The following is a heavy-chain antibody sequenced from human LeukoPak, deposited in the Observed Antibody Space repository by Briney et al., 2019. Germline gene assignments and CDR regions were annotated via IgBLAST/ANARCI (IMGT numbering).Heavy chain of an antibody. J-gene: IGHJ4*02. CDR2: IWYDGSNK. D-gene: IGHD6-19*01. CDR3: AKSSGWYSGYFDY. V-gene: IGHV3-33*06. Sequence: GGSLRLSCAASGFTFSSYGMHWVRQAPGKGLEWVEVIWYDGSNKYYADSVKGRFTISRDNSKNTLYLQMNSLRAEDTAVYYCAKSSGWYSGYFDYWGQGTLVTVSS. CDR1: GFTFSSYG.